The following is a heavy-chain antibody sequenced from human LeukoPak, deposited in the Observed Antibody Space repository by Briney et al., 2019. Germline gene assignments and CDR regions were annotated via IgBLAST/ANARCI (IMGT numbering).Heavy chain of an antibody. Sequence: GGSLRLSCAASGFTFSSYAMHWVRQAPGKGLEWVAVISYDGSNKYYADSVKGRFTISRDNSKNTLYLQMNSLRAEDTAVYYCARVYSGDYWGQETLVTVSS. CDR3: ARVYSGDY. J-gene: IGHJ4*02. CDR1: GFTFSSYA. D-gene: IGHD2-15*01. CDR2: ISYDGSNK. V-gene: IGHV3-30-3*01.